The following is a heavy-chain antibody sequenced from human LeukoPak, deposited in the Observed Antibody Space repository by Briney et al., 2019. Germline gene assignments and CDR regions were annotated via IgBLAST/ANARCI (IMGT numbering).Heavy chain of an antibody. CDR2: ITGSGGDT. V-gene: IGHV3-23*01. Sequence: GGSLRLSCAASEFTFNNYAMSWVRQAPGKGLEWVSAITGSGGDTYHADSVKGRFTISRDNSKNTLYLQMNSLRGEDMAVYYCAKGSRDSRPYYFDFWCQGTLVTVSS. CDR1: EFTFNNYA. D-gene: IGHD3-10*01. J-gene: IGHJ4*02. CDR3: AKGSRDSRPYYFDF.